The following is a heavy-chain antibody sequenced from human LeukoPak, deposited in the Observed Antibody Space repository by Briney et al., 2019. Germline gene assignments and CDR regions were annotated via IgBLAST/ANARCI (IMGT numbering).Heavy chain of an antibody. D-gene: IGHD6-19*01. J-gene: IGHJ4*02. CDR2: VYYAGIT. Sequence: EPSETLSLTCTVSGDSIGTYYWSWIRRPPGKGLEWIGHVYYAGITDYNPSLQSRVNISVDPSRNQLSLKLNSVTAADTAVYYCARQGYKSGWYPTFDFWGPGTQVIVSS. CDR3: ARQGYKSGWYPTFDF. V-gene: IGHV4-59*01. CDR1: GDSIGTYY.